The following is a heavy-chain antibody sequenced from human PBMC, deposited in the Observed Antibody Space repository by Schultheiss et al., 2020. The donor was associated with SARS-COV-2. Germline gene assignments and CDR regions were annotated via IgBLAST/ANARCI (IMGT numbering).Heavy chain of an antibody. V-gene: IGHV3-74*01. Sequence: GGSLRLSCAASGFTFSSYWMHWVRQAPGKGLVWVSGVSWNGSRTHYADSVKGRFTISRDNSKNTLYLQMNSLRAEDTAVYYCAKDLTHDFWSGYQDFDYWGQGTLVTVSS. CDR2: VSWNGSRT. CDR1: GFTFSSYW. D-gene: IGHD3-3*01. CDR3: AKDLTHDFWSGYQDFDY. J-gene: IGHJ4*02.